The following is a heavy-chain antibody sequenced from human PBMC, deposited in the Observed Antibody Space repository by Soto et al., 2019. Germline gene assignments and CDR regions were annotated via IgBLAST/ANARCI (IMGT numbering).Heavy chain of an antibody. CDR1: GFTFSSFA. J-gene: IGHJ4*02. V-gene: IGHV3-23*01. CDR2: SSGTGVNT. Sequence: EVQLLESGGGLVQPGGSLSLSCAGSGFTFSSFAMNWVRQAPGKGLEWVSASSGTGVNTYYADSVRGRLTVSRDNSKNTMFLQMNSLRAEDTAVYYCANVRGWGQGTLVTVSP. CDR3: ANVRG.